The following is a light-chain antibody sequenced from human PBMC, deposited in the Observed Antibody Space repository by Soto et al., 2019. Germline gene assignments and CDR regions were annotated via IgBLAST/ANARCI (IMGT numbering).Light chain of an antibody. Sequence: DIQMTQSPSTLSASVGDRVTITCRASQSITKWLAWYQQKPGKAPKLLIYDASTLQSGVPPRFSGSGSGTEFTLTINILQPDDFATYYCQQYDFYYTFGQGTKLEIK. CDR1: QSITKW. CDR2: DAS. CDR3: QQYDFYYT. V-gene: IGKV1-5*01. J-gene: IGKJ2*01.